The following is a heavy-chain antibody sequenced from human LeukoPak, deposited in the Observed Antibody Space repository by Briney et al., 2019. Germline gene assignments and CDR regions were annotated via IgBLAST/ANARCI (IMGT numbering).Heavy chain of an antibody. J-gene: IGHJ4*02. Sequence: SVKVSCKSSGYTFTTYGITWVRQAPGQGLEWMGWISTYNGNTNYAQKLQGRVTMTTDTSTSTAYMELRSLRSDDTAMYYCARDRMDTGTYFDYWGQGTLVTVSS. D-gene: IGHD5-18*01. V-gene: IGHV1-18*01. CDR1: GYTFTTYG. CDR2: ISTYNGNT. CDR3: ARDRMDTGTYFDY.